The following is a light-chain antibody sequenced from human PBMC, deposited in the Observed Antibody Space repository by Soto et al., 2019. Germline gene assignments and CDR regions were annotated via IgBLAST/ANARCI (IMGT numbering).Light chain of an antibody. CDR1: SSDVGGYHY. CDR2: DVN. Sequence: QSVLTQPRSVSGSPGQSVTLSCTGTSSDVGGYHYVSWYQHHPGKAPKIIIYDVNKRPSGVPDRFSGSKSGNTASLTISGLQTEDEADYYCGSYAGSYTLVFGGGTKLTVL. J-gene: IGLJ2*01. CDR3: GSYAGSYTLV. V-gene: IGLV2-11*01.